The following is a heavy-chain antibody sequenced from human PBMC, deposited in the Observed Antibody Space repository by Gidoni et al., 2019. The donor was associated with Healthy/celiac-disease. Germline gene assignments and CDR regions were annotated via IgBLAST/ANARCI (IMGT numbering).Heavy chain of an antibody. V-gene: IGHV4-30-2*01. J-gene: IGHJ6*03. D-gene: IGHD6-13*01. Sequence: QLQLQESGSGLVKPSQTLSLTCAVSGGSISSGGYSWSWIRQPPGKGLEWIGYIYHSGSTYYNPSLKSRVTISVDRSKNQFSLKLSSVTAADTAVYYCARDQRIAAAGLGYYYYMDVWGKGTTVTVSS. CDR1: GGSISSGGYS. CDR3: ARDQRIAAAGLGYYYYMDV. CDR2: IYHSGST.